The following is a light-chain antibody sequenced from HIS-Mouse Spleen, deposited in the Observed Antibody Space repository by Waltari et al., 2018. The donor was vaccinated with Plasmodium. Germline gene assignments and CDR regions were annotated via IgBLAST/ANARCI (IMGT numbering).Light chain of an antibody. Sequence: SYELTQPPSVSVSPGQTARITCSGDALPKKYAYWYQEKSGQAPVLVHYEDSKRPSGIPGSFSGSSSGTMATLTISGAQVEDEADYYCYSTDSSGNHRVFGGGTKLTVL. V-gene: IGLV3-10*01. CDR1: ALPKKY. CDR3: YSTDSSGNHRV. J-gene: IGLJ3*02. CDR2: EDS.